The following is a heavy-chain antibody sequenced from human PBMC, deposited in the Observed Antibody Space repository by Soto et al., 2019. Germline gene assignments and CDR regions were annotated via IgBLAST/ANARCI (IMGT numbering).Heavy chain of an antibody. D-gene: IGHD3-3*01. CDR3: ARSHRYYDFWSGYLGVYGWFDP. V-gene: IGHV4-39*01. CDR1: GGSISSSSYY. J-gene: IGHJ5*02. Sequence: TSETLSLTCTVSGGSISSSSYYWGWIRQPPGKGLEWIGSIYYSGSTYYNPSLKSRVTISVDTSKNQFSLKLSSVTAADTAVYYCARSHRYYDFWSGYLGVYGWFDPWGQGTLVTVSS. CDR2: IYYSGST.